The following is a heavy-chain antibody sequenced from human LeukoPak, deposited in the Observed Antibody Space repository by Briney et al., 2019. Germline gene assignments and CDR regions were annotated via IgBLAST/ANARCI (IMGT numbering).Heavy chain of an antibody. CDR1: GFTFSSYE. CDR2: ISSSGSTI. CDR3: AELGITMIGGV. Sequence: GGSLRLSCAASGFTFSSYEMNWVRQAPGRGLEWVSYISSSGSTIYYADSVKGRFTISRDNAKNSLYLQMNGLRAEDTAVYYCAELGITMIGGVWGKGTTVTISS. J-gene: IGHJ6*04. V-gene: IGHV3-48*03. D-gene: IGHD3-10*02.